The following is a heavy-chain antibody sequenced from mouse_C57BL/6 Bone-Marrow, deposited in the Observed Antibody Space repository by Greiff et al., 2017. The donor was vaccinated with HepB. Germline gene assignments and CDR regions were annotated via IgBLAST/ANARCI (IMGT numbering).Heavy chain of an antibody. CDR2: IYPGSGST. D-gene: IGHD1-1*01. V-gene: IGHV1-55*01. Sequence: QVQLKQPGAELVKPGASVKMSCKASGYTFTSYWITWVKQRPGQGLEWIGDIYPGSGSTNYNEKFKSKATLTVDTSSSTAYMQLSSLTSEDSAVYCCARERGDGSSYAMDYWGQGTSVTVSS. CDR3: ARERGDGSSYAMDY. CDR1: GYTFTSYW. J-gene: IGHJ4*01.